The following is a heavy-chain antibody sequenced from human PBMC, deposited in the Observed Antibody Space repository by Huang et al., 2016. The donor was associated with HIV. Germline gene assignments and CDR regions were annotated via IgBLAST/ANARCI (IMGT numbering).Heavy chain of an antibody. J-gene: IGHJ6*02. CDR1: TFSFGAYW. D-gene: IGHD1-7*01. V-gene: IGHV3-7*01. CDR2: IKQDESEK. Sequence: VESGGRLVQPGGSIRLSCVGSTFSFGAYWMSWVRQTPGKGVEWVDNIKQDESEKYYVESVKGRFNISRDNAKKILFLQMDNVRVEDTATYYCATKTGAMDIWGQGTAVTVS. CDR3: ATKTGAMDI.